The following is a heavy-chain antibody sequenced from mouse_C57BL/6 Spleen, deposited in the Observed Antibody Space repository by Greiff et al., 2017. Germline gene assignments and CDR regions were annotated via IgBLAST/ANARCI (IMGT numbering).Heavy chain of an antibody. CDR1: GFTFSDYY. J-gene: IGHJ2*01. D-gene: IGHD1-1*01. CDR3: ARGDSPYYYGSSYGDY. CDR2: INYDGSST. V-gene: IGHV5-16*01. Sequence: DVKLVESEGGLVQPGSSMKLSCTASGFTFSDYYMAWVRQVPEKGLEWVANINYDGSSTYYLDSLKSRFIISRDNAKNILYLQMSSLKSEDTATYYCARGDSPYYYGSSYGDYWGQGTTLTVSS.